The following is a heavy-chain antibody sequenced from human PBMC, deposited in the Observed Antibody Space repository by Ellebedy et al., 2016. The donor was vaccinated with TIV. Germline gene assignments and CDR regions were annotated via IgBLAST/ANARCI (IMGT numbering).Heavy chain of an antibody. V-gene: IGHV1-18*04. CDR1: GYPFPNYG. D-gene: IGHD2-2*01. CDR2: ISAYNGNT. Sequence: AASVKVSCKASGYPFPNYGVSWVRQAPGQGRAGVGWISAYNGNTKYGQKFQGRISLTTDTSMGTAYMELRSLRSDDTGVYFCARDVPADAAALLDYWGQGTRVTVSS. CDR3: ARDVPADAAALLDY. J-gene: IGHJ4*02.